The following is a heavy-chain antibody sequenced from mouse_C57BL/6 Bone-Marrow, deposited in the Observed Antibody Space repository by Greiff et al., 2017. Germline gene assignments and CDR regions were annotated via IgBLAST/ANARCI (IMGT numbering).Heavy chain of an antibody. V-gene: IGHV1-59*01. Sequence: QVQLQQPGAELVRPGTSVKLSCKASGYTFTSYWMHWVKQRPGQGLEWIGVIDPSDSYTNYNQKFKGKATLTVDTSSSTAYMQLSSLTSEDSAVYYCASICFYAMDYWGQGTSGTVSS. J-gene: IGHJ4*01. CDR1: GYTFTSYW. D-gene: IGHD1-3*01. CDR3: ASICFYAMDY. CDR2: IDPSDSYT.